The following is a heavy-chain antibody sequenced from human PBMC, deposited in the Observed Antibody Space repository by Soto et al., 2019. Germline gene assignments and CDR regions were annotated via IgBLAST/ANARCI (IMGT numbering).Heavy chain of an antibody. J-gene: IGHJ4*02. CDR3: ARAQAYYYDSSGTLDY. CDR1: GGSISSYY. V-gene: IGHV4-59*01. D-gene: IGHD3-22*01. Sequence: SEILSLTCTVSGGSISSYYWTWVQQAPGKGLEWIGYIYNSGTTYYNPSLKSRVTISVDTSKNQFSLKLSSVTAADTAVYYCARAQAYYYDSSGTLDYWGQGTLVTVSS. CDR2: IYNSGTT.